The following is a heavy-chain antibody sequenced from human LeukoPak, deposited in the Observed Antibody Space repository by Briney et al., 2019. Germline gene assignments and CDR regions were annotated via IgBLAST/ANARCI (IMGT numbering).Heavy chain of an antibody. CDR2: MWYDGSRE. V-gene: IGHV3-33*01. Sequence: GGSLRLSCAASGFILSTHGMHWVRQAPGKGLEWVAGMWYDGSREDYADSVKGRFTISRDMSKNTLNLQMNSLRVEDTAMFYCARDLSFGSLDFRGQGTLVTVSP. D-gene: IGHD1-26*01. CDR3: ARDLSFGSLDF. J-gene: IGHJ4*02. CDR1: GFILSTHG.